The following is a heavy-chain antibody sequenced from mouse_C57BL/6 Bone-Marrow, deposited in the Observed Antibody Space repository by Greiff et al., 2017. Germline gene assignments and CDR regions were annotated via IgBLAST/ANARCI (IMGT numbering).Heavy chain of an antibody. CDR3: TTGYYGSSYSY. D-gene: IGHD1-1*01. J-gene: IGHJ2*01. Sequence: EVQLQQSGAELVRPGASVKLSCTASGFNIKDDYMHWLKQRPEQGLGWIGWIDPENGDTEYASKFQGKATITADPSSNTAYLQLSSLTSEDTAVYYCTTGYYGSSYSYWGQGTTLTVSS. CDR2: IDPENGDT. CDR1: GFNIKDDY. V-gene: IGHV14-4*01.